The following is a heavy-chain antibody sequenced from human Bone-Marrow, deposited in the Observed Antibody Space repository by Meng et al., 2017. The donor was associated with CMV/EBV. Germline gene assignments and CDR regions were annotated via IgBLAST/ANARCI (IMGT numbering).Heavy chain of an antibody. J-gene: IGHJ6*02. CDR1: GDSVSRNGAA. CDR3: ARDKKALDGSGWHVQYYYGIDV. V-gene: IGHV6-1*01. CDR2: TYFKSIWYT. Sequence: LRLSCAISGDSVSRNGAAWNWIRQSRSRGLEWLGRTYFKSIWYTDYAVSVRSRIAINADTAGNQFSLQLKFVTPDDTAVYYCARDKKALDGSGWHVQYYYGIDVWGQGTTVTVSS. D-gene: IGHD6-19*01.